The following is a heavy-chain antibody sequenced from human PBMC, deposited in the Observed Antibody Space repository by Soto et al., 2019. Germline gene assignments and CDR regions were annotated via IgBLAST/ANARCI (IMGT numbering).Heavy chain of an antibody. V-gene: IGHV2-5*02. CDR2: IYWDDDK. J-gene: IGHJ4*02. D-gene: IGHD5-18*01. Sequence: QITLKESGPTLVKPTQTLTLTCTFSVFSLSTSGVGVGWIRQPPGKALEWLALIYWDDDKRYSPSLKSRLTITKDPSTNQVVLTMTNMDPVDTATYYCAHRRGYSYGRTFDYCGQGTLVTVSS. CDR1: VFSLSTSGVG. CDR3: AHRRGYSYGRTFDY.